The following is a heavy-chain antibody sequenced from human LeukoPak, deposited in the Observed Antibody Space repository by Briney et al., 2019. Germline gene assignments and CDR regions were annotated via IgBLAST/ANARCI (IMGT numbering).Heavy chain of an antibody. CDR3: ARLGAAAPFDY. D-gene: IGHD6-25*01. CDR2: INPSDGST. V-gene: IGHV1-46*01. CDR1: GYTFTSYY. Sequence: WASVKVSCKASGYTFTSYYMHWVRQAPGQGLEWMGIINPSDGSTSYAQKFQGRVTMTRDTSTSTVYMELSSLRSEDTAVYYCARLGAAAPFDYWGQGTLVTVSS. J-gene: IGHJ4*02.